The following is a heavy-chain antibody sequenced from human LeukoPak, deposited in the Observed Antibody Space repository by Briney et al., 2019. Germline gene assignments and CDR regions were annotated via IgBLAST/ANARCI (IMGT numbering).Heavy chain of an antibody. CDR3: ARSYSGSYRDAFDI. J-gene: IGHJ3*02. CDR1: GGSISSGSYY. D-gene: IGHD1-26*01. V-gene: IGHV4-61*02. Sequence: SETLSLTCTVSGGSISSGSYYWSWIRLPAGKGLEWIGRIYTSGSTNYNPSLKSRVTISVDKSKNQFSLKLSSVTAADTAVYYCARSYSGSYRDAFDIWGQGTMVTVSS. CDR2: IYTSGST.